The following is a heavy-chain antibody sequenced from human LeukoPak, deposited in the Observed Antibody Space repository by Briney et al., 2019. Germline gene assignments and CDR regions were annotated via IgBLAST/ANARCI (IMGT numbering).Heavy chain of an antibody. CDR3: ARTIVATIKASRRGPYYFDY. D-gene: IGHD5-12*01. CDR2: INHSGGT. J-gene: IGHJ4*02. Sequence: SETLSLTCAVYGGSFSGYYWSWIRQPPGKGLEWIGEINHSGGTNYNPSLKSRVTISVDTSKNQFSLKLRSVTAADTAVYYCARTIVATIKASRRGPYYFDYWGQGALVTVSS. CDR1: GGSFSGYY. V-gene: IGHV4-34*01.